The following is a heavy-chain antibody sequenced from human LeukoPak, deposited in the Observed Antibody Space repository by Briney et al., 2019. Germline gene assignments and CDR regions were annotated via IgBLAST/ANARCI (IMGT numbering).Heavy chain of an antibody. CDR1: GGSFSGYY. CDR2: INHSGST. Sequence: SETLSLTCAVYGGSFSGYYWSWIRQPPGKGLEWIGEINHSGSTNYNPSLKSRVTISVDTSKNQFSLKLSSVTAADTAVYYCARFLRDFWSGDNWFDPWGQGTLVTVSS. CDR3: ARFLRDFWSGDNWFDP. J-gene: IGHJ5*02. D-gene: IGHD3-3*01. V-gene: IGHV4-34*01.